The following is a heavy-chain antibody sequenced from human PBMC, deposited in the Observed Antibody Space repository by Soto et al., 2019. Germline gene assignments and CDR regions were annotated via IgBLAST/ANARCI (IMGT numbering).Heavy chain of an antibody. D-gene: IGHD3-10*01. CDR2: IYYSGST. CDR3: ARPLFGRGNWFDP. Sequence: QVQLQESGPGLVKPSETLSLTCTVSGGSISSYYWSWIRQPPGKGLEWIGYIYYSGSTNYNPSLTRRVTISVDTSKTQFSRKMSSVTAADTAVYCCARPLFGRGNWFDPWGQGTLVTVSS. J-gene: IGHJ5*02. CDR1: GGSISSYY. V-gene: IGHV4-59*01.